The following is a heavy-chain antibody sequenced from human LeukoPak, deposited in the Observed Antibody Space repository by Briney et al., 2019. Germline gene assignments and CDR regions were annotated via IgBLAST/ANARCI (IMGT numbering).Heavy chain of an antibody. D-gene: IGHD2-2*01. V-gene: IGHV3-7*01. CDR3: VREDDVKVPAHRGDWFDP. CDR1: GFTFNNYW. CDR2: IKRDGSEK. Sequence: TGGSLRLSCVVSGFTFNNYWMSWVRQAPGKGLEWVANIKRDGSEKNYVDSVEVRFTISRDNAKNSLYLQMNSLRAEDTAVYYCVREDDVKVPAHRGDWFDPWGQGTLVTVSS. J-gene: IGHJ5*02.